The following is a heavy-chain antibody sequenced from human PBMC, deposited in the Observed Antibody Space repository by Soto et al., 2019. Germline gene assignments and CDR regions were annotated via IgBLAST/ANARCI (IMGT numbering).Heavy chain of an antibody. D-gene: IGHD3-16*01. CDR1: GFTFSSYG. CDR2: ISYDGSNK. V-gene: IGHV3-30*18. Sequence: QVQLVESGGGVVQPGRSLRLSCAASGFTFSSYGMHWVRQAPGKGLEWVAVISYDGSNKYYADSVKGRFTISRDNSKNTLYLQMNSLRAEDTAVYYCAKAPTPPLGDYYGMDVWGQGTTVTVSS. J-gene: IGHJ6*02. CDR3: AKAPTPPLGDYYGMDV.